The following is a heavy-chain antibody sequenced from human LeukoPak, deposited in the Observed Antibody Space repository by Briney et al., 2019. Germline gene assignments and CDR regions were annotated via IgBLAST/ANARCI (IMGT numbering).Heavy chain of an antibody. D-gene: IGHD5-12*01. CDR2: VNQHGSEE. Sequence: GGSLRLSCAASGFTFSSYWMNWVRQAPGKGLEWVATVNQHGSEEYYVDSVKGRFTISRDNAKNSLSLQMNSLRADDTAVYYCARDGATSGYDLLACWGQGTLVTVSS. V-gene: IGHV3-7*01. J-gene: IGHJ4*02. CDR3: ARDGATSGYDLLAC. CDR1: GFTFSSYW.